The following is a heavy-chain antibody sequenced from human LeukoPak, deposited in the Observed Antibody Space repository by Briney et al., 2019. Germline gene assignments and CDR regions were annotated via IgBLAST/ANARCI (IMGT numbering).Heavy chain of an antibody. Sequence: GGSLRLSCAASGFTFSSYDMHWVCQATGKGLEWVSAIGTAGDTYYPGSVKGRFTISRENAKNSLYLQMNSLRAGDTAVYYCTRSIAAAGPYYYYYGMDVWGQGTTVTVSS. V-gene: IGHV3-13*01. CDR1: GFTFSSYD. CDR3: TRSIAAAGPYYYYYGMDV. J-gene: IGHJ6*02. CDR2: IGTAGDT. D-gene: IGHD6-13*01.